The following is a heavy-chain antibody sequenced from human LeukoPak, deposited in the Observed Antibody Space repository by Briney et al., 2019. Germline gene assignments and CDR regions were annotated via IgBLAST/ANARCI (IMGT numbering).Heavy chain of an antibody. J-gene: IGHJ4*02. CDR1: GFTFSSYW. CDR2: IYSDGTST. Sequence: GGSLRLSCAASGFTFSSYWMHWVRQAPGKGLVWVSRIYSDGTSTNYADSVKGRFTLSRDNSKNTLYLQMNSLRAEDTAVYYCVRDNSGSVIRGVMLYWGQGTLVTVSS. D-gene: IGHD3-10*01. CDR3: VRDNSGSVIRGVMLY. V-gene: IGHV3-74*01.